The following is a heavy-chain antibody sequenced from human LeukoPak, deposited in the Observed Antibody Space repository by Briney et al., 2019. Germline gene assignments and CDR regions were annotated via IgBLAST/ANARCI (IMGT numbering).Heavy chain of an antibody. CDR3: ARVGLSFGEIDY. D-gene: IGHD3-10*01. J-gene: IGHJ4*02. CDR2: INHSGST. CDR1: GGSISSYY. V-gene: IGHV4-34*01. Sequence: SETLSLTCTVSGGSISSYYWSWIRQPPGKGLEWIGEINHSGSTNYNPSLKSRVTISVDTSKNQFSLKMSSVTAADTAVYYCARVGLSFGEIDYWGQGTLVTVSS.